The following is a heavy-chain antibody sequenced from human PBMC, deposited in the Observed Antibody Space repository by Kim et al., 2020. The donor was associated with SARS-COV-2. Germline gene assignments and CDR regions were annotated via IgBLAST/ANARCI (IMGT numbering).Heavy chain of an antibody. Sequence: SETLSLTCAVSGASISSTYYSWSWIRQPPGKDLEWIGYIYHSGSTYYNPSLKSRVTMSVDRSENQFSLTLTSVTAADTAVFYCASSVSTTARFFQHWC. J-gene: IGHJ1*01. CDR3: ASSVSTTARFFQH. V-gene: IGHV4-30-2*01. D-gene: IGHD2-2*01. CDR1: GASISSTYYS. CDR2: IYHSGST.